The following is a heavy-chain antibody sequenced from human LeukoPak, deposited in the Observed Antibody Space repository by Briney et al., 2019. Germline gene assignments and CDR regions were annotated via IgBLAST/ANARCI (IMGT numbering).Heavy chain of an antibody. D-gene: IGHD2-2*01. J-gene: IGHJ6*03. V-gene: IGHV1-69*13. CDR3: ARGVRNPAATFIVYYYYYYYMDV. CDR1: GGTFSSYA. Sequence: GASVKVSCKASGGTFSSYAISWVRQAPGQGLEWMGGIIPIFGTANYAQKFQGRVTITADESTSAAYMELSSLRSEDTAVYYFARGVRNPAATFIVYYYYYYYMDVWGKGTTVTVSS. CDR2: IIPIFGTA.